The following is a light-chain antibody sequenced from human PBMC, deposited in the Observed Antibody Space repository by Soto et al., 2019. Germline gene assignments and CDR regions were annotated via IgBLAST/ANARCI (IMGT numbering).Light chain of an antibody. CDR1: QSISSL. CDR2: KAS. Sequence: DIQMTQSPSTLSSSLGDRVTITCRASQSISSLLAWYQQKPGKAPKLLIYKASSLESGVPSRFSGSGSGTEFTLTISSLKNDDFATYYCQQYNSYLYTFGQGTRLEIK. V-gene: IGKV1-5*03. J-gene: IGKJ5*01. CDR3: QQYNSYLYT.